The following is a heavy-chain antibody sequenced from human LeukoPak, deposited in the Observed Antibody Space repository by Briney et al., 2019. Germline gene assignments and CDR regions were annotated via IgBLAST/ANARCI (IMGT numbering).Heavy chain of an antibody. CDR2: INPGDSDT. D-gene: IGHD3-22*01. CDR1: GYSFTSYW. CDR3: ARRGYHETDSYLWFDP. J-gene: IGHJ5*02. V-gene: IGHV5-51*01. Sequence: GESLKISCKGSGYSFTSYWIGWVRQMPGKGLEWMGIINPGDSDTRYSPSFQGQVTISVDNSISTAYLQWSSLKASDTAVYYCARRGYHETDSYLWFDPWGQGTLVSVSS.